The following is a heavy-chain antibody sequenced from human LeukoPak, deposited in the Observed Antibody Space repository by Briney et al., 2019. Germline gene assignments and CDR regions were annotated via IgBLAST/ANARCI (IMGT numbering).Heavy chain of an antibody. J-gene: IGHJ6*02. CDR2: ISSSGIYK. CDR3: ARSPDSYYFYYDMDV. V-gene: IGHV3-21*01. Sequence: GGSLRLSCAASGFTFNGFSMNWVRQAPGKGLEWVSSISSSGIYKYCADSAKGRFTISRDNAKNSLYLQMNSLRAEDTAVYYCARSPDSYYFYYDMDVWGQGTTVTVSS. CDR1: GFTFNGFS.